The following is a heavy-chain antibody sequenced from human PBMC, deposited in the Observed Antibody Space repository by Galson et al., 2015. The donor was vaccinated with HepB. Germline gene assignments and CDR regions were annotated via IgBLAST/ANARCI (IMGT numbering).Heavy chain of an antibody. CDR3: ARDSPVRGVFTDI. Sequence: SLRLSCAASGFTFSSYEMNWVRQAPGKGLEWVSYIDDSGSFIYYADSVKGRFTISRDNAKNSLYLQMNSLRADDTAVYYCARDSPVRGVFTDIWGQGTMVTVSS. CDR1: GFTFSSYE. D-gene: IGHD3-10*01. V-gene: IGHV3-48*03. J-gene: IGHJ3*02. CDR2: IDDSGSFI.